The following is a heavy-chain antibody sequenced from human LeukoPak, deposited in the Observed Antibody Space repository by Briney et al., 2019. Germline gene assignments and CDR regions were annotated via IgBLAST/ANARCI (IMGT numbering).Heavy chain of an antibody. CDR1: GYTFSNYY. CDR2: ISPGDSDA. V-gene: IGHV5-51*01. J-gene: IGHJ4*02. D-gene: IGHD2-2*01. CDR3: ARRYCSSISCNPYFFDY. Sequence: GESLNISCKGSGYTFSNYYIGWVRQMPGKGLEWMGIISPGDSDARYSPSFQGQVTISADKSISTAYLRWSSLKASDTAIYYCARRYCSSISCNPYFFDYWGQGTLVTVSS.